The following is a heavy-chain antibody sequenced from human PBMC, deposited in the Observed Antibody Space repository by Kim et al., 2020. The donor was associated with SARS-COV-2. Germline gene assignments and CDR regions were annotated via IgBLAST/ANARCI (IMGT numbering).Heavy chain of an antibody. Sequence: ASVKVSCKTSGYTFTDYYIHWVRQAPGQGLEWMGWINPNSGDTTYAQKFQGRVAMTRDTSISTHYMEMNRLRSDDTAIYYCARAMEYCTVTSCDLFDFWG. V-gene: IGHV1-2*02. CDR2: INPNSGDT. CDR3: ARAMEYCTVTSCDLFDF. J-gene: IGHJ4*01. CDR1: GYTFTDYY. D-gene: IGHD2-8*02.